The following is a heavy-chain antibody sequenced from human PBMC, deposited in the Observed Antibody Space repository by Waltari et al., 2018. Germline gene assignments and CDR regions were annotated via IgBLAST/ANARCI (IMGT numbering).Heavy chain of an antibody. CDR3: ARDAGGIAAADTSNFDS. CDR1: GSTFNDFY. Sequence: QVQLVQSGAEGKKPGASMKVSCKASGSTFNDFYIHWVRLTPGQGLEWMGWISPFSGGTSFAQSFQGRVTMTRDTAISTIYLELSSLRSDDTAIYYCARDAGGIAAADTSNFDSWGQGTLVTVSS. V-gene: IGHV1-2*02. J-gene: IGHJ4*02. D-gene: IGHD6-13*01. CDR2: ISPFSGGT.